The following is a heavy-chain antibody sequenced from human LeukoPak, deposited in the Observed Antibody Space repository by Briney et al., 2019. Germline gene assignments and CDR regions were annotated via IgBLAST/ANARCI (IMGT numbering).Heavy chain of an antibody. Sequence: SETLSLTCTVSGGSISSSSYYWGWIRQPPGKGLEWIGSIYYSGSTYYNPSLKSRVTISVDTSKNQFSLKLSSVTAADTAVYYCARDSATVNPRGLLYDYWGQGTLVTVSS. CDR2: IYYSGST. D-gene: IGHD4-17*01. CDR1: GGSISSSSYY. CDR3: ARDSATVNPRGLLYDY. V-gene: IGHV4-39*07. J-gene: IGHJ4*02.